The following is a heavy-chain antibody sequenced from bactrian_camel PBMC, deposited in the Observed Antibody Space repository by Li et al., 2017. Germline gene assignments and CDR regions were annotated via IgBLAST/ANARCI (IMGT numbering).Heavy chain of an antibody. D-gene: IGHD4*01. V-gene: IGHV3S28*01. CDR2: INSDGST. Sequence: QLVESGGGLVQPGGSLGVSCEVSGFTFADYDVTWVRQAPGKGLEWVSRINSDGSTYYATSVRGRFTISRSNAENTQYLQMDSLKIEDTAVYYCATVSTWNYYSDYVVDDYCGQGTQVTVS. CDR3: ATVSTWNYYSDYVVDDY. J-gene: IGHJ4*01. CDR1: GFTFADYD.